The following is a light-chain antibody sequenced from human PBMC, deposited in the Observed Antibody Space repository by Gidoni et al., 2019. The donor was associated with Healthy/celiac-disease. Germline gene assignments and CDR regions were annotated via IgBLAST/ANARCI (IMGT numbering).Light chain of an antibody. J-gene: IGLJ2*01. CDR3: AAWDDSLNGPV. V-gene: IGLV1-44*01. CDR1: SSNIGSNN. CDR2: SNN. Sequence: QSVLTRPPSASGTPGQRVTISCSGSSSNIGSNNVNWYQQLPGTAPKRLIYSNNQRPSVVPDRFSGSKSGTSASLAISGLQSEDEADYYCAAWDDSLNGPVFGGGTKLTVL.